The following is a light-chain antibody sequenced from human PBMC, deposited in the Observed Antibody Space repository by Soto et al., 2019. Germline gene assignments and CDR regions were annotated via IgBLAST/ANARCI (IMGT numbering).Light chain of an antibody. CDR1: QSVSGY. J-gene: IGKJ4*01. Sequence: EIVLTQSPATLSLSPGERATLSCRASQSVSGYLAWYQQKPGQAPRLLMYDASNRATGIPARFSGSGSGTDFTLTISSLEPEDFAVCYCTERSNWPSTFGGGTKVEIK. V-gene: IGKV3-11*01. CDR2: DAS. CDR3: TERSNWPST.